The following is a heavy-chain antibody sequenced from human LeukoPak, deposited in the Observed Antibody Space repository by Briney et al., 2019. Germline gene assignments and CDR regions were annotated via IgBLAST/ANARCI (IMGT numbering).Heavy chain of an antibody. V-gene: IGHV3-23*01. CDR2: ITDGGTT. Sequence: GGSLRLSCAASGFTFSSFPMTWVRQAPGKGLEWVSTITDGGTTYYADSVKGRFTISRDDSKNTLYLQMNSLRAEDTAVYYGAKKRDFSIYSVPGNCFDYWGQGILVTVSS. D-gene: IGHD2-2*01. CDR3: AKKRDFSIYSVPGNCFDY. CDR1: GFTFSSFP. J-gene: IGHJ4*02.